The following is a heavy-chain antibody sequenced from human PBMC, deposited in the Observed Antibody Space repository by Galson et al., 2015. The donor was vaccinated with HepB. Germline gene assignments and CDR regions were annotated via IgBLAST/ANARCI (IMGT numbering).Heavy chain of an antibody. Sequence: SLRLSCAASGFTFSSYAMSWVRQAPGKGLEWVSAISGSGGSTYYADSVKGRFTISRDNSKNTLYPQMNSLRAEDTAVYYCAKSASGDIVGATYFDYWGQGTLVTVSS. D-gene: IGHD1-26*01. V-gene: IGHV3-23*01. CDR2: ISGSGGST. CDR1: GFTFSSYA. J-gene: IGHJ4*02. CDR3: AKSASGDIVGATYFDY.